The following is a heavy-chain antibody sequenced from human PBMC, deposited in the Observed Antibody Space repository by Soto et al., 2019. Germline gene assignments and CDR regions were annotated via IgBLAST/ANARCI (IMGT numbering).Heavy chain of an antibody. CDR1: GFTFSSYA. V-gene: IGHV3-23*01. Sequence: GGSLRLSCAASGFTFSSYAMSWVRQAPGKGLEWVSAISGSGGSTYYADSMKGRFTISRDNSKNTLYLQMNSLRAEDTAVYYCAKDSRPRDYSDAFDIWGQGTMVTVSS. D-gene: IGHD4-17*01. J-gene: IGHJ3*02. CDR2: ISGSGGST. CDR3: AKDSRPRDYSDAFDI.